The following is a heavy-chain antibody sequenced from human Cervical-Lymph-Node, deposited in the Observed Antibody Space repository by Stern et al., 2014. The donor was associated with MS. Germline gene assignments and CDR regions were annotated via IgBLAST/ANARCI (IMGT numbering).Heavy chain of an antibody. D-gene: IGHD4-17*01. J-gene: IGHJ4*02. Sequence: QLQLQESGPGLVKPSETLSLTCTVSGGSISSSSYYWGWIRQPPGKGLEWIGSIYYSGSTYYNPSLKSRVTISVEKAKNQLSLNLSSGTAADTAVYYCARQDYGDYGGFDYWGQGTLVTVSS. V-gene: IGHV4-39*01. CDR1: GGSISSSSYY. CDR2: IYYSGST. CDR3: ARQDYGDYGGFDY.